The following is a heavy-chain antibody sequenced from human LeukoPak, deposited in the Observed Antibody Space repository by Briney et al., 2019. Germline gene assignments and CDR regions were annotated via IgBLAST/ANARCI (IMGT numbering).Heavy chain of an antibody. J-gene: IGHJ3*02. CDR3: AREASSGLGAFDI. CDR2: ISYDGSNK. Sequence: GGSVRLSCAASGFTFSSYGMHWVRQAPGKGLEWVAVISYDGSNKYYADSVKGRYAISRDKSKNTLHLQMNSLRAEDAAVYFCAREASSGLGAFDIWGQGAMVTVSS. V-gene: IGHV3-30*03. D-gene: IGHD3-22*01. CDR1: GFTFSSYG.